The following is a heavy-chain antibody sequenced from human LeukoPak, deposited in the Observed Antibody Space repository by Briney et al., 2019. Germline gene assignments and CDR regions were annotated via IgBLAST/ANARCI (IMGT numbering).Heavy chain of an antibody. V-gene: IGHV4-31*03. J-gene: IGHJ4*02. CDR2: IYHTGIT. CDR3: AASSGVTLGRF. CDR1: SGSIGSGTHY. D-gene: IGHD3-16*01. Sequence: SETLSLTCTVSSGSIGSGTHYYNWIRQHPGKGLEWIGYIYHTGITSYNPSLKGRVIMSVDTSMNQVFLRLSSLTAADTAVYYCAASSGVTLGRFWGQGTLVSVSS.